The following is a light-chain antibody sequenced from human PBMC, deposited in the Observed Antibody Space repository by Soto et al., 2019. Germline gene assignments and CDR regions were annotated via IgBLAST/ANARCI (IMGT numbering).Light chain of an antibody. CDR3: TSFTTTSILI. CDR2: EVG. CDR1: SSDIGYYDY. V-gene: IGLV2-14*01. Sequence: QSALTQPASVSGSPGQSITISCTGTSSDIGYYDYVSWFQHHPGKAPKLIIYEVGDRPSGVSDRFSGSKSGNTASLTISGLQAEDEADYYCTSFTTTSILIFGGGTKLTVL. J-gene: IGLJ2*01.